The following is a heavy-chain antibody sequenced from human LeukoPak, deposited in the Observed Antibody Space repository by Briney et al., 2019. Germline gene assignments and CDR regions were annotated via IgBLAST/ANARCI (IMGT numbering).Heavy chain of an antibody. V-gene: IGHV3-23*01. CDR1: GFTFSSYA. Sequence: QSGGSLRLSCAASGFTFSSYAMSWVRQAPGRGLEWVSAISGSGGSTYYADSVKGRFTISRDNSKNTLYLQMNSLRAEDTAVYYCAKDRVLRFLEWLRVEFDPWGQGTLVTVSS. J-gene: IGHJ5*02. D-gene: IGHD3-3*01. CDR3: AKDRVLRFLEWLRVEFDP. CDR2: ISGSGGST.